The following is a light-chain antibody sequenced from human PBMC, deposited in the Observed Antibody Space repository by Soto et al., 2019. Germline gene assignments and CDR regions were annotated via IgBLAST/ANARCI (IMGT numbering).Light chain of an antibody. V-gene: IGKV3-20*01. Sequence: EIVLTQSPDTLSLSPGEIATLSCRASQSVSSNYLAWYQQKTGQTPRLLIYIASTRAPGIPDRFRGSGSGTHFTLTISRLEPEDFAVYYCQPYDSSPWTFGQGTKVEIK. CDR3: QPYDSSPWT. J-gene: IGKJ1*01. CDR2: IAS. CDR1: QSVSSNY.